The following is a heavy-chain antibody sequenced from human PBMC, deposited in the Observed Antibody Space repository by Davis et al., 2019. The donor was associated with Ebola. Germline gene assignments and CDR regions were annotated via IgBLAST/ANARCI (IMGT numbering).Heavy chain of an antibody. J-gene: IGHJ3*02. CDR3: AKDTTNIWFDI. Sequence: GGSLRLSCETSGFTFYGYAMSWVRQAPEKGLGWVAVIWYDGSNKYYADSVKGRFTISRDNSKNPLYLQMNGLRVEDTAIYYCAKDTTNIWFDIWGQGTMVTVSS. CDR1: GFTFYGYA. V-gene: IGHV3-33*06. D-gene: IGHD1-26*01. CDR2: IWYDGSNK.